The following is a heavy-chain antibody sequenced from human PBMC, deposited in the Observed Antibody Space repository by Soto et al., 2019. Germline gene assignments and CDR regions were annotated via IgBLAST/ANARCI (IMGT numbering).Heavy chain of an antibody. V-gene: IGHV1-18*04. J-gene: IGHJ5*02. Sequence: ASVKVSCKASGYTFTSYGISWVRQAPGQGLEWMGWISAYNGNTNYAQKLQGRVTMTTDTSTSTAYMELRSLRSDDTAVYYCARDLRITGTTHWLDPWGQGTLVTVSS. CDR1: GYTFTSYG. D-gene: IGHD1-7*01. CDR2: ISAYNGNT. CDR3: ARDLRITGTTHWLDP.